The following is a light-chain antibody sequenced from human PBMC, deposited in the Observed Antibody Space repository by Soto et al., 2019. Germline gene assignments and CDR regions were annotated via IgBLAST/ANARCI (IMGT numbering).Light chain of an antibody. CDR1: SRDVGGYNS. Sequence: QSALTQPASVSGSPVLSSAISCTGTSRDVGGYNSVSGYQQQPGKVPKLMIYDVSNRPSGVSNRFSGSKSGNTASLTISGLQAEDEGDYYCSSYTTGGSYVFGTGTKLTVL. CDR3: SSYTTGGSYV. V-gene: IGLV2-14*01. J-gene: IGLJ1*01. CDR2: DVS.